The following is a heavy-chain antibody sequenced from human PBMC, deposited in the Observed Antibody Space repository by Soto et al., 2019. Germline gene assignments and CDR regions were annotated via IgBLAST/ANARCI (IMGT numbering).Heavy chain of an antibody. J-gene: IGHJ4*02. CDR3: ARPRSSGYAGEFDY. Sequence: QVQLQESGPGLVKPSETLSLTCTVSGGSISPYYWSWIRQPPGKGLEWIGFIYYSGSTNYNPSLKRRVTTSVDTSQNQFSLMLTSVTAADTAVYYCARPRSSGYAGEFDYWGQGTLVTVSS. D-gene: IGHD3-22*01. CDR2: IYYSGST. CDR1: GGSISPYY. V-gene: IGHV4-59*01.